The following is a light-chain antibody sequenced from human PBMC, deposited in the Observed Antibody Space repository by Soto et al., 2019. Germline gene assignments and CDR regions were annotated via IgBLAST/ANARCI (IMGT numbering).Light chain of an antibody. CDR1: QSISSW. CDR2: KAS. CDR3: QQYYNYPLT. Sequence: DIQMTQSPSFLSASAGDRVTIFCRASQSISSWLAWYQQKPGKAPKLLIYKASSLESGVPSRFSGSGSGTEFTLTISSLQPDDFATYYCQQYYNYPLTFGGGTKVDI. J-gene: IGKJ4*01. V-gene: IGKV1-5*03.